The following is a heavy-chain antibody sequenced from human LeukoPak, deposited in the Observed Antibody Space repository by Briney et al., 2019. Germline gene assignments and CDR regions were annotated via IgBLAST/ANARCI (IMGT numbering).Heavy chain of an antibody. CDR2: INHSGST. D-gene: IGHD4-11*01. Sequence: PSETLSLTCAVYGGSFSGYYWSWIRQPPGKGLEWIGEINHSGSTNYNPSLKSRVTISVDTSKNQFSLKLSSVTAADTAVYYCARRSTVLSNYYFDYWGQGTLVTVSS. V-gene: IGHV4-34*01. CDR3: ARRSTVLSNYYFDY. J-gene: IGHJ4*02. CDR1: GGSFSGYY.